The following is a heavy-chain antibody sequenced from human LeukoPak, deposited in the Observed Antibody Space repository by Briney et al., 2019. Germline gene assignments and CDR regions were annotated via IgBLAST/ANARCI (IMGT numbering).Heavy chain of an antibody. V-gene: IGHV4-59*01. Sequence: SETLSLTCTVSGGSISSYYWSWIRQPPGKGLEWIGYIYYSGSTNYNPSLRSRVTISVDTSKNQFSLKLSSVTAADTAVYYCARDHGAGTLYYYYGMDVRGQGTTVTVSS. CDR2: IYYSGST. CDR1: GGSISSYY. J-gene: IGHJ6*02. CDR3: ARDHGAGTLYYYYGMDV.